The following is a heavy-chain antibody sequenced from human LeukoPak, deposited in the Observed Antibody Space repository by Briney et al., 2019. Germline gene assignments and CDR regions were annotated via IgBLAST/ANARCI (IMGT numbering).Heavy chain of an antibody. J-gene: IGHJ4*02. CDR1: GFTFRTYA. CDR3: TTGIFDY. CDR2: IKSKTDGGTT. Sequence: GWSLRLSCAASGFTFRTYAMSWVRQAPGKGLEWVGRIKSKTDGGTTDYAAPVKGRFTISRDDSKNTLYLQMNSLKTEDTAVYYCTTGIFDYWGQGTLVTVSS. V-gene: IGHV3-15*01. D-gene: IGHD1-14*01.